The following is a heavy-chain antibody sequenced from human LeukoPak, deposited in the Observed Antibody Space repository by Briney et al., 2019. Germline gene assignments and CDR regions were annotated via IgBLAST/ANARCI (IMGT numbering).Heavy chain of an antibody. CDR1: GYTFTSYD. CDR3: ARDSRYSGYERGSFDY. CDR2: ISAYNGNT. D-gene: IGHD5-12*01. V-gene: IGHV1-18*01. Sequence: ASVKVSCKASGYTFTSYDINWVRQAPGQGLEWMGWISAYNGNTNYAQKLQGRVTMTTDTSTSTAYMELRSLRSDDTAVYYCARDSRYSGYERGSFDYWGQGTLVTVSS. J-gene: IGHJ4*02.